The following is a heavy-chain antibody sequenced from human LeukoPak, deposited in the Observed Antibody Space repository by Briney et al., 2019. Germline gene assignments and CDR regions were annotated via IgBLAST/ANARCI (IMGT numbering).Heavy chain of an antibody. J-gene: IGHJ5*02. V-gene: IGHV3-21*01. CDR3: ARDPAVQLERRGWFDP. Sequence: GGSLRLSCAASGFTFSSYSMNWVRQAPGKGLEWVSSISSSSSYIYYADSVKGRFTISRDNAKNSLYLQMNSLRAEDTAVYYCARDPAVQLERRGWFDPWGQGTLVTVSS. CDR2: ISSSSSYI. D-gene: IGHD1-1*01. CDR1: GFTFSSYS.